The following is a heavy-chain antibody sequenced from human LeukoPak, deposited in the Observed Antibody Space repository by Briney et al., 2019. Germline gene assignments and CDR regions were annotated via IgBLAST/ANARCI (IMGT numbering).Heavy chain of an antibody. V-gene: IGHV4-4*02. Sequence: SETLSLTCAVSGGSISGNNWWSWVRQPPGKGLEWIGEIYHSGSTNYNPSLKSRVTISVDKSKNQFSLKLSSVTAADTAVYYCARVHSGGVNWFDPWGQGTLVTVSS. J-gene: IGHJ5*02. D-gene: IGHD1-26*01. CDR3: ARVHSGGVNWFDP. CDR2: IYHSGST. CDR1: GGSISGNNW.